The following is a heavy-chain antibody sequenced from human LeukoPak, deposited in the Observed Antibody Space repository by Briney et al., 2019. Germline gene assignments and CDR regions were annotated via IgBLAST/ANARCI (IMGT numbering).Heavy chain of an antibody. V-gene: IGHV5-51*01. Sequence: PGESLKISCKGSGYSFTSYWIGWVGQMPGKGLEWMGIIYPGDSDTRYSPSFQGQVTISADKSISPAYLQWSSLKASDTAMYYCARGWRQQLVPIYAFDIWGQGTMVTVSS. CDR3: ARGWRQQLVPIYAFDI. CDR1: GYSFTSYW. J-gene: IGHJ3*02. D-gene: IGHD6-13*01. CDR2: IYPGDSDT.